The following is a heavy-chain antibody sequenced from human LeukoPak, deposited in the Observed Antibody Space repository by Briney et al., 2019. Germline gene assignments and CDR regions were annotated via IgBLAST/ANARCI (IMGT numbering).Heavy chain of an antibody. V-gene: IGHV3-48*03. D-gene: IGHD3-10*01. CDR3: ARDETRSGAFDI. CDR1: GFTFSSYE. Sequence: PGGSLRLSCAASGFTFSSYERNWVRQAPGKGLEWVSYISGSGSTIYDADSVKGRFTISRDNAKNSLYLQMNSLRADDTAVYYCARDETRSGAFDIWGQGTMVTVSS. CDR2: ISGSGSTI. J-gene: IGHJ3*02.